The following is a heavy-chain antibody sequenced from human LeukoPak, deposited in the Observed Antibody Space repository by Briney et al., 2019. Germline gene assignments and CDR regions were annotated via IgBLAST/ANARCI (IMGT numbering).Heavy chain of an antibody. D-gene: IGHD6-13*01. CDR2: IRYDGNKI. Sequence: GGSLRLSCAASGLTFSSYGMHWVRQAPGKGLEWVAFIRYDGNKIYYADSVEGRFTISRDNSKNTLFLQMNSLRPEDTAVYYCAKDRWTNGAAGGSSDYWGQGTLVTVSS. J-gene: IGHJ4*02. CDR3: AKDRWTNGAAGGSSDY. CDR1: GLTFSSYG. V-gene: IGHV3-30*02.